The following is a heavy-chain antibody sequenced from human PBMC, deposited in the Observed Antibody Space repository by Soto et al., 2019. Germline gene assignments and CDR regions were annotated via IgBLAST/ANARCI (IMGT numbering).Heavy chain of an antibody. Sequence: QVQLVQSGDEVKKPGASVKVACKASGYTFITYGINWGRQAPGQGLEWMGWISAYNGNTQYAQKFQGRVTMTTDTSTSTAYMELRSLRSDDTAVYYCALTAIDYWGQGTLVTVSS. J-gene: IGHJ4*02. CDR2: ISAYNGNT. V-gene: IGHV1-18*01. CDR1: GYTFITYG. CDR3: ALTAIDY. D-gene: IGHD5-18*01.